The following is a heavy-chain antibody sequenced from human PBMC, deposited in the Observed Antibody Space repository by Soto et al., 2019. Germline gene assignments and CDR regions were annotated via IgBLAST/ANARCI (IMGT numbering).Heavy chain of an antibody. CDR3: ASLIYDSSNFYDNDY. D-gene: IGHD3-22*01. Sequence: EGQLVESGGGLVQPGGSLRLSYAASGFTFSGSSMHWVRQASGKGQEWVARSRSKANNYATTYAASVKGRFTISRDESKNTTYLQMNSLKTEDTAIYYCASLIYDSSNFYDNDYWGQGTLVTVSS. V-gene: IGHV3-73*02. J-gene: IGHJ4*02. CDR2: SRSKANNYAT. CDR1: GFTFSGSS.